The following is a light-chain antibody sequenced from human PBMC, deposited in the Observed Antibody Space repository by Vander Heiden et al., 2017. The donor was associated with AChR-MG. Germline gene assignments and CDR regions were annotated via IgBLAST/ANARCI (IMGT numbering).Light chain of an antibody. V-gene: IGLV2-23*02. CDR2: EVS. J-gene: IGLJ3*02. Sequence: QSITISCPGTSRAVGGYTLVSWYQQHPVKAPKLMIYEVSKRPAVVSNRFAGSKSGNTAYLTISGRQAEDEADYYCCAYAGSNTWVFGGGTTLTVL. CDR1: SRAVGGYTL. CDR3: CAYAGSNTWV.